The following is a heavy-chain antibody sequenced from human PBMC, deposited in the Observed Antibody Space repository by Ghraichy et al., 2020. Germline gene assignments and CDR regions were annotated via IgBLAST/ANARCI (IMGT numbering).Heavy chain of an antibody. D-gene: IGHD3-3*01. CDR1: EFTFSTYR. J-gene: IGHJ6*03. V-gene: IGHV3-7*01. CDR2: INQEGSEK. CDR3: ARECPTENVDFLQWFQYYYTDV. Sequence: GGSLRLSCVDSEFTFSTYRMSWLRLAPGKGLEWVANINQEGSEKYYVDSVKGRFTISRDNAKNSLFLQMNTLKVEDTGIYYCARECPTENVDFLQWFQYYYTDVWGKGITVTVSS.